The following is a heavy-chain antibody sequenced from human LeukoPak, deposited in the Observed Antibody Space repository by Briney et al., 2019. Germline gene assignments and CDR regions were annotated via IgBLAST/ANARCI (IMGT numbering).Heavy chain of an antibody. V-gene: IGHV1-2*06. D-gene: IGHD1-26*01. CDR1: GYTFTDYY. J-gene: IGHJ6*03. CDR3: ARGGILEGWEHKYYYYYMDV. Sequence: ASVKVSCKASGYTFTDYYMHWVRQTPGQGLEWMGRINPNNGGTNYAQKFQGRVTITADKSTSTAYMELSSLRSEDTAVYYCARGGILEGWEHKYYYYYMDVWGKGTTVTVSS. CDR2: INPNNGGT.